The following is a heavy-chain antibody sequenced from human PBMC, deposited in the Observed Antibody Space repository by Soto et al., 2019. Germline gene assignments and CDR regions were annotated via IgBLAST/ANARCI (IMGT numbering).Heavy chain of an antibody. CDR1: GFTFSSYA. J-gene: IGHJ4*02. D-gene: IGHD3-9*01. V-gene: IGHV3-23*01. Sequence: PGGSLRLSCAASGFTFSSYAMSWVRQAPGKGLEWVSAISGSGGSTYYADAVKGRFTISRDNSKNTLYLQMNSLRAEDTAVYYCAKERAYYDILTGFPSNWGQGTLVTVSS. CDR3: AKERAYYDILTGFPSN. CDR2: ISGSGGST.